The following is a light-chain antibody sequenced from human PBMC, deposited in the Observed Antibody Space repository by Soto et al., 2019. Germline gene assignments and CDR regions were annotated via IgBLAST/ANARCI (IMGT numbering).Light chain of an antibody. CDR1: QSVRNNN. Sequence: EVVLTQSPGTLSLSLGERATLSCRASQSVRNNNSAWYQHKHGQAPRLLIYGASSRAAGVPDRFSGSGSGTDFTLTISRLEPEDFAVYYCQQYGSVPRTFGQGTKVETK. V-gene: IGKV3-20*01. J-gene: IGKJ1*01. CDR2: GAS. CDR3: QQYGSVPRT.